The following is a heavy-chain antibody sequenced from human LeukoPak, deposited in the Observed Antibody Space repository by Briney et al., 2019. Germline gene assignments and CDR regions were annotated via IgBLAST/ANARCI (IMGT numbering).Heavy chain of an antibody. D-gene: IGHD3-22*01. Sequence: GGTLRLSCAASGLTFSGYSMNWVRQAPGKGLEWISYTSSSSDIIYNADSVKGRFTISRDNAKNSLFLQMNSLRAEDTAVYYCARDDSSGYYFDYWGQGTLVTVSS. CDR1: GLTFSGYS. CDR3: ARDDSSGYYFDY. CDR2: TSSSSDII. V-gene: IGHV3-48*01. J-gene: IGHJ4*02.